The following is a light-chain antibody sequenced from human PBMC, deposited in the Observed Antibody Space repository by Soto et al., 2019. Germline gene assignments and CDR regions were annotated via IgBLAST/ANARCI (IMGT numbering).Light chain of an antibody. CDR3: CSYTSSSTVG. V-gene: IGLV2-14*01. J-gene: IGLJ1*01. CDR2: DVS. CDR1: SSDVGGYNY. Sequence: QSALTQPASVSGSPGQSITISCTGTSSDVGGYNYVSWYQQHPGKAPKLMIYDVSNRPSGVSNRFSGSKSGNTASLTISGLQAEDEADYYCCSYTSSSTVGFGTGTKLTVL.